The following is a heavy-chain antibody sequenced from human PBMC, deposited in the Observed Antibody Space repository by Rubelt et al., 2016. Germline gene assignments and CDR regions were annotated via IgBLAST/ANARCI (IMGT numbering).Heavy chain of an antibody. CDR1: GGSFSSNNYY. Sequence: QMQLQESGPGLVKPSETLSLTCTVSGGSFSSNNYYWDWIRQPPGKGLEWIGNIYYSGSTFYTPSLKSRITISVDTSKNQFSLTLSSVTAADTAVYYCRMSEYFYGMDVWGQGTTVTVSS. CDR2: IYYSGST. D-gene: IGHD3-3*01. V-gene: IGHV4-39*01. CDR3: RMSEYFYGMDV. J-gene: IGHJ6*02.